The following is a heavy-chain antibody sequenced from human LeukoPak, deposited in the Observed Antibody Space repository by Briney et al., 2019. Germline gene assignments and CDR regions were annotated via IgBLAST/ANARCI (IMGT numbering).Heavy chain of an antibody. Sequence: ASVKVSCKASGYTFTSYYMHWVRQAPGQGLEWMGLINPSGGSTSYAQKFQGRVTMTRDTSTSTVYMELSSLRSEDTAVYYCARDSRGIYDSSGYYDAWGQGTLVTVSS. CDR2: INPSGGST. CDR3: ARDSRGIYDSSGYYDA. J-gene: IGHJ5*02. D-gene: IGHD3-22*01. CDR1: GYTFTSYY. V-gene: IGHV1-46*01.